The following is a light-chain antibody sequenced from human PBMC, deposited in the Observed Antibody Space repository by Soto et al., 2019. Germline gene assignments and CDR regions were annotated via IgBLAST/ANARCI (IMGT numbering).Light chain of an antibody. CDR3: HQYGSSPAT. J-gene: IGKJ1*01. V-gene: IGKV3-20*01. Sequence: EIVLTQSPGTLSLSPGERATLSCRASQSVSSSYLAWYQQKPGQAPRLLIFGASSRATDIPDRFSGSGSGTDFTLTISRLEPEDFAVYYCHQYGSSPATFGQGTKVDNK. CDR1: QSVSSSY. CDR2: GAS.